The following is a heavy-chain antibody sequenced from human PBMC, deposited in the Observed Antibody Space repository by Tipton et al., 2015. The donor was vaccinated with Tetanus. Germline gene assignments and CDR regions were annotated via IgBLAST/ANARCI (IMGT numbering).Heavy chain of an antibody. CDR3: VRGGNFYAMDV. CDR2: ISHRGST. V-gene: IGHV4-59*01. CDR1: GGSISSYY. Sequence: TLSLTCTVSGGSISSYYWSWIRQPPGEGLEWIGYISHRGSTNYNPSPKSRITMSVDTSKNQFSLRLSSVTAADTAVYYCVRGGNFYAMDVWGQGATETVSS. J-gene: IGHJ6*02. D-gene: IGHD3-16*01.